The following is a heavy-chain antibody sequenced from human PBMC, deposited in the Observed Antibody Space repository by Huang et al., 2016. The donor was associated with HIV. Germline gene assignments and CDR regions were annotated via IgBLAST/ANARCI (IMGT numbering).Heavy chain of an antibody. CDR2: LSASGAGS. Sequence: EVQLVESGGGLVQPGGSLRLSCAASGCIFCNFSVNWVRKTPGRGGGWVSYLSASGAGSYDAASAKGRFTVSRDDAKKSLYLQLNSLRDEDTAVYYCARDLRGYDSTFDFYYYYGMDVWGQGTTVTVSS. J-gene: IGHJ6*02. CDR1: GCIFCNFS. D-gene: IGHD3-22*01. CDR3: ARDLRGYDSTFDFYYYYGMDV. V-gene: IGHV3-48*02.